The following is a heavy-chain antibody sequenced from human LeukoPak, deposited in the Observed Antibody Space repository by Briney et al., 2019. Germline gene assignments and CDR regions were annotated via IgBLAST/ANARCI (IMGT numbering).Heavy chain of an antibody. V-gene: IGHV4-59*01. Sequence: SETLSLTCTVSSGSISGYYWSWIRQPPGKGLEWVGYISYSGSTNYNPSLKSRVTISVDTSKNQFSLKLSSVTAADTAIYYCARGDYYDSSGRVAFDIWGQGTMVTVSS. CDR1: SGSISGYY. J-gene: IGHJ3*02. CDR3: ARGDYYDSSGRVAFDI. D-gene: IGHD3-22*01. CDR2: ISYSGST.